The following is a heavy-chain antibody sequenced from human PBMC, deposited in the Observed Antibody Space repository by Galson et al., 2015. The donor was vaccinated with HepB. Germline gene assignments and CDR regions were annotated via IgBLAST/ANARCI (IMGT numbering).Heavy chain of an antibody. CDR1: GFPFNNAW. D-gene: IGHD7-27*01. Sequence: SLRLSCAASGFPFNNAWMTWVRQAPGRGLEWVGRIKSKTDGETTDYAAPVKGRFTISRDDSKNSLYLQMNSLKTEDTAVYYCAKDDRYWGSPFDYWGQGTLVTVSS. J-gene: IGHJ4*02. CDR2: IKSKTDGETT. V-gene: IGHV3-15*01. CDR3: AKDDRYWGSPFDY.